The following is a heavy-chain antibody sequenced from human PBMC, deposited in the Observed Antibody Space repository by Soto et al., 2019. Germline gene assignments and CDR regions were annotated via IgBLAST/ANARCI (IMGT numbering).Heavy chain of an antibody. V-gene: IGHV4-39*01. CDR1: GDSISSSSYY. D-gene: IGHD3-22*01. CDR3: ARDFFDSSDYTTNWFDP. Sequence: PSETLSLTCTVSGDSISSSSYYWDWIRQPPGKGLEWIGSIYHTGNAYYNPSLKSRVTISVDTSKNQFSLKLTSVTAADAALYYCARDFFDSSDYTTNWFDPWGQGTLVTVSS. CDR2: IYHTGNA. J-gene: IGHJ5*02.